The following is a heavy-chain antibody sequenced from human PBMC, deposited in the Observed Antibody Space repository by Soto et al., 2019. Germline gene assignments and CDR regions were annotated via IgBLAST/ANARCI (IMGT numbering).Heavy chain of an antibody. J-gene: IGHJ4*02. CDR2: IRSKAYGGTT. Sequence: GGSLRLSCTASGFTFCDYAMIWVRQAAGKGLEWVVFIRSKAYGGTTEYAASVKGRFTISRDDSKSIAYLQMNSLKTEDTAVYYCTRARFVRYYYDSSGYPFDYWGQGTLVTVSS. V-gene: IGHV3-49*04. D-gene: IGHD3-22*01. CDR3: TRARFVRYYYDSSGYPFDY. CDR1: GFTFCDYA.